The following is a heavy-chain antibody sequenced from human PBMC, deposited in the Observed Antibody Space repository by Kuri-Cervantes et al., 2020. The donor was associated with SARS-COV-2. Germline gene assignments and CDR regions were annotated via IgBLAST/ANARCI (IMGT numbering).Heavy chain of an antibody. CDR3: AKAYTLSYYYYMDV. J-gene: IGHJ6*03. V-gene: IGHV3-23*01. Sequence: GESLKISCAASGFTFSSYAMHWVRQAPGKGLEWVSAISGSGGSTYYADSVKGRFTISRDNSKNTLYLQMNSLRAEDTAVYYCAKAYTLSYYYYMDVWGKGTAVTVSS. CDR2: ISGSGGST. D-gene: IGHD1-14*01. CDR1: GFTFSSYA.